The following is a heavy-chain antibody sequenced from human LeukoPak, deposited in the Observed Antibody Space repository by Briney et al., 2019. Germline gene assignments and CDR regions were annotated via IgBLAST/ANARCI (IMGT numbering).Heavy chain of an antibody. CDR3: IPDPYRGYDSVHFDY. Sequence: GGSLRLSCATSGFTFNNAWMSWVRQAPGKGLEWVGRIRSKIDGGKTNYPASVEGRFTISRDDSKNTLYLQMNSLKTEDTALYYWIPDPYRGYDSVHFDYWGQGTLVTVSS. D-gene: IGHD5-12*01. J-gene: IGHJ4*02. CDR2: IRSKIDGGKT. V-gene: IGHV3-15*01. CDR1: GFTFNNAW.